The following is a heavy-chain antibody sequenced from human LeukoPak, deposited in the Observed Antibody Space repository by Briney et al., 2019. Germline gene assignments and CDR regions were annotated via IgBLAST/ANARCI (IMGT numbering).Heavy chain of an antibody. Sequence: GGSLRLSCAASGFTVSSNYMSWVRQAPGKGLEWVSVIYSGGSTYYADSVEGRFTISRDNSKNTLYLQMNSLRAEDTAVYYCARGRSFGGFFHFDYWGQGTLVTVSS. D-gene: IGHD4-23*01. V-gene: IGHV3-53*01. CDR2: IYSGGST. CDR1: GFTVSSNY. CDR3: ARGRSFGGFFHFDY. J-gene: IGHJ4*02.